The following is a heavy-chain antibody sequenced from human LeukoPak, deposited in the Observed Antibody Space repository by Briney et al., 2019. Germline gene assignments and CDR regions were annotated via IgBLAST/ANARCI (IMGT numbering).Heavy chain of an antibody. D-gene: IGHD2-2*01. CDR3: ASDLGYCSSTSCYPYAFDI. CDR2: IIPIFGTA. CDR1: GGTFSSYA. V-gene: IGHV1-69*05. Sequence: SVKVSCKASGGTFSSYAISWVRQAPGQGLEWMGGIIPIFGTANYAQKFQGRVTITTDESTSTAYMELSSLRSEDTAVYYCASDLGYCSSTSCYPYAFDIWGQGTMVTVSS. J-gene: IGHJ3*02.